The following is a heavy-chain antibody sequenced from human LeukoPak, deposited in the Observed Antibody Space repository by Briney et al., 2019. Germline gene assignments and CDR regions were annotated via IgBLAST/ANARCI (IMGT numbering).Heavy chain of an antibody. J-gene: IGHJ3*02. Sequence: SETLSLTCAVSGGSISSSNWWSWVRQPPGQGLEWIGEIYHSGSTNYNPSLKSRVTISVDKSKNQFSLKLSSVTAADTAVYYCARDLTVAGIDAFDIWGQGTMVTVSS. CDR1: GGSISSSNW. D-gene: IGHD6-19*01. CDR3: ARDLTVAGIDAFDI. V-gene: IGHV4-4*02. CDR2: IYHSGST.